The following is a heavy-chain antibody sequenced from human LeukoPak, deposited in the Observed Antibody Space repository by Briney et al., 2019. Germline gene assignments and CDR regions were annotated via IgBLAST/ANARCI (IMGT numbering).Heavy chain of an antibody. V-gene: IGHV3-15*01. J-gene: IGHJ4*02. CDR2: IKSNTDSGTT. CDR3: TTDVLRYFDWLNDY. D-gene: IGHD3-9*01. CDR1: GFTFSNAW. Sequence: PGGSLRLSCAASGFTFSNAWMSWVRQAPGKGLEWVGRIKSNTDSGTTDYAAPVKGRFTISRDDSKNTLYLQMNSLKTEDTAVYYCTTDVLRYFDWLNDYWGQGTLVTASS.